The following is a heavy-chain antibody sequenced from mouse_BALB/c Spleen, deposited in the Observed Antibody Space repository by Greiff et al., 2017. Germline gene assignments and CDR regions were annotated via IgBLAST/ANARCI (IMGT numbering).Heavy chain of an antibody. D-gene: IGHD1-1*01. CDR1: GYAFTNYL. CDR3: ARNIYYYGSSYDYFDY. V-gene: IGHV1-54*01. CDR2: INPGSGGT. J-gene: IGHJ2*01. Sequence: QVQLQQSGAELVRPGTSVKVSCKASGYAFTNYLIEWVKQRPGQGLEWIGVINPGSGGTNYNEKFKGKATLTADKSSSTAYMQLSSLTSDDSAVYFCARNIYYYGSSYDYFDYWGQGTTLTVSS.